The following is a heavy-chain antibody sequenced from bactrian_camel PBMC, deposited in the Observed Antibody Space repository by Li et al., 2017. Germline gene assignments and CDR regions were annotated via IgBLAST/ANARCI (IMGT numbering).Heavy chain of an antibody. CDR2: IDTPDSGSPNPT. CDR3: AADLYPAAFGLCHSVAGFTADFGY. Sequence: HVQLVESGGGSVQAGGSLRLSCAASGFTYAAYCMAWFRQVPGEEREGVASIDTPDSGSPNPTHRPTTYADSVKGRFAISQDSTKNTLYLQMNSLKPEDTGMYFCAADLYPAAFGLCHSVAGFTADFGYWGPGTQVTVS. J-gene: IGHJ6*01. CDR1: GFTYAAYC. D-gene: IGHD4*01. V-gene: IGHV3S1*01.